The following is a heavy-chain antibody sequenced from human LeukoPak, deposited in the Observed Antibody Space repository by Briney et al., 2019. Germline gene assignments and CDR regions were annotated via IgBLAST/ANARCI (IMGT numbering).Heavy chain of an antibody. CDR1: GFTFSSYA. J-gene: IGHJ3*01. CDR2: ISASAGST. Sequence: GGSLRLSCAASGFTFSSYAMSWVRQAPGKGLEWVSTISASAGSTYYADSVKGRFTVSRDNSKNTLYLQMNSLRAEDTAVYYCAKARIAAAGTGAFDVWGQGTMVTVSS. D-gene: IGHD6-13*01. CDR3: AKARIAAAGTGAFDV. V-gene: IGHV3-23*01.